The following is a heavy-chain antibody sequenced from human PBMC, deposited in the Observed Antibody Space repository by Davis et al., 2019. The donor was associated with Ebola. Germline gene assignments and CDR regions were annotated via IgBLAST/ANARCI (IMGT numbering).Heavy chain of an antibody. CDR3: AGGDSRDFDY. CDR2: INPNSGGT. Sequence: AALVKVSCKASGYSFTGYYMHWVRQAPGQGLEWVGRINPNSGGTDYAQKFQGRVTMTRDTSISTAYMELSSLRSDDTAVYYCAGGDSRDFDYWGQGTLVTVSS. J-gene: IGHJ4*02. V-gene: IGHV1-2*06. D-gene: IGHD5-24*01. CDR1: GYSFTGYY.